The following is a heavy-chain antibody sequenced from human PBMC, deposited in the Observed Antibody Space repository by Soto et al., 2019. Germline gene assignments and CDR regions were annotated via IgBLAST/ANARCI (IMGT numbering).Heavy chain of an antibody. CDR2: IYPGDSDT. Sequence: GESLKISCKGSGYSFTSYWIGWVRQMPGKGLEWMGIIYPGDSDTRYSPSFQGQVTISADKSISTAYLQWSSLKASDTAMYYCARAPASIVVVVAAAPDNAFDIWRHATMVTV. V-gene: IGHV5-51*01. J-gene: IGHJ3*02. D-gene: IGHD2-15*01. CDR3: ARAPASIVVVVAAAPDNAFDI. CDR1: GYSFTSYW.